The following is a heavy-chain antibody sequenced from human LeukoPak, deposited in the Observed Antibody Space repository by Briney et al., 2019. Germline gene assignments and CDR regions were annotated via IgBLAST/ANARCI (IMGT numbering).Heavy chain of an antibody. CDR1: GGSISSYY. J-gene: IGHJ6*02. CDR3: ARDRSAMGLRYYYYGMDV. CDR2: ISDIGSI. Sequence: PSETLSLTCTVSGGSISSYYWSWIRQPPGKGLEWIAYISDIGSINYNPSLKSRVTISVDTSKNQFSLKLSSVTAADTAVYYCARDRSAMGLRYYYYGMDVWGQGTTVTVSS. V-gene: IGHV4-59*01. D-gene: IGHD5-18*01.